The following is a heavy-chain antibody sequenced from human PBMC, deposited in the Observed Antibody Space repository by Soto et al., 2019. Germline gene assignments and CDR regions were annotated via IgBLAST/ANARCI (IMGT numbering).Heavy chain of an antibody. D-gene: IGHD2-15*01. Sequence: GASVKVSCKASGYTFTGYYMHWVRQAPGQGLEWMGWINPNSGGTNYAQKFQGRVTMTRDTSISTAYMELSRLRSDDTAVYYCARGIGIDGRDYYYGMDVWGQGTTVTVSS. J-gene: IGHJ6*02. CDR2: INPNSGGT. CDR1: GYTFTGYY. V-gene: IGHV1-2*02. CDR3: ARGIGIDGRDYYYGMDV.